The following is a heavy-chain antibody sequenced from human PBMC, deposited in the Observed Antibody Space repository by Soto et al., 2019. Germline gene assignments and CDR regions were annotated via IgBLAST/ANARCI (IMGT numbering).Heavy chain of an antibody. Sequence: EVQVVESGGGLVQPGGSLRLSCAASGFTFSNYWIHWVRQAPGKGLVWVSRINSDGTSTSYADSVKGRFTISRDNAKNTXXLQMNRLRVEDTAVYYCARAVRSGSYPYYYYGMDVWGQGTTVTVSS. CDR2: INSDGTST. J-gene: IGHJ6*02. CDR1: GFTFSNYW. CDR3: ARAVRSGSYPYYYYGMDV. D-gene: IGHD3-10*01. V-gene: IGHV3-74*01.